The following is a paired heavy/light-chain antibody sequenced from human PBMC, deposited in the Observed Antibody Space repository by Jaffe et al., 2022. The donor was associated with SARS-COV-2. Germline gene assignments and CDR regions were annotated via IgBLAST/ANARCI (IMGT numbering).Heavy chain of an antibody. CDR1: GFTFSDYS. Sequence: EVQLVESGGGLVKPGGSLRLSCAASGFTFSDYSMNWVRQAPGKGLEWVSSISTSGSYIYYADSVKGRFTISRDNAKNSQFLQMSSLRGEDTAVYYCARGLRHCSSVTCPPDYWGQGTLVTVSS. CDR3: ARGLRHCSSVTCPPDY. V-gene: IGHV3-21*01. CDR2: ISTSGSYI. D-gene: IGHD2-2*01. J-gene: IGHJ4*02.
Light chain of an antibody. V-gene: IGLV1-44*01. J-gene: IGLJ1*01. CDR3: AAWDDSLNGSV. Sequence: QSVLTQPPSASGTPGQRVTISCSGSSSNIGINIVNWYQHLPGTAPKLLIYSNNQRPSGVPDRFSGSKSGTSASLAISGLQSEDEADYYCAAWDDSLNGSVFGTGTKVTVL. CDR2: SNN. CDR1: SSNIGINI.